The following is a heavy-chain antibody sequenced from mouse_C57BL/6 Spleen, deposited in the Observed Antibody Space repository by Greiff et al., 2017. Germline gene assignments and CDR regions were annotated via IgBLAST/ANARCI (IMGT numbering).Heavy chain of an antibody. CDR2: IDPSDSYT. CDR3: ARWLLRDYAMDY. Sequence: QVQLQQPGAELVKPGASVKLSCKASGYTFTSYWMQWVKQRPGQGLEWIGEIDPSDSYTNYNQKFKGKATLTVDTSSSTAYMQLSRLTSEDSAVYYCARWLLRDYAMDYWGQGTSVTVSS. D-gene: IGHD2-3*01. CDR1: GYTFTSYW. V-gene: IGHV1-50*01. J-gene: IGHJ4*01.